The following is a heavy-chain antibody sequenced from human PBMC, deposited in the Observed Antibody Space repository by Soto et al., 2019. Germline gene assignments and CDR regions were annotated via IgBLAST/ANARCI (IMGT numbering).Heavy chain of an antibody. V-gene: IGHV3-23*01. CDR2: ISGSGGGT. J-gene: IGHJ3*02. Sequence: GGSLRLSCAASGITFTKYAMAWVRQAPERGLEWVSGISGSGGGTYYADSVKGRFTISRDNSKNTMFMQMNSLRAEDTAKYYCVGDYGGLEGFDMWGQGTMVTVSS. D-gene: IGHD4-17*01. CDR1: GITFTKYA. CDR3: VGDYGGLEGFDM.